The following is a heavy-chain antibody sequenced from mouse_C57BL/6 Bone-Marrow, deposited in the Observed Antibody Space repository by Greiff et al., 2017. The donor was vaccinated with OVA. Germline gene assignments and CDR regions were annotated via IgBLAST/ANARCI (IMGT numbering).Heavy chain of an antibody. CDR3: AREVTTVVATRAMDY. D-gene: IGHD1-1*01. V-gene: IGHV1-82*01. Sequence: QVQLQQSGPELVKPGASVKISCKASGYAFSSSWMNWVKQRPGKGLEWIGRIYPGDGDTNYNGKFKGKATLTADKSSSTAYMQLSSLTSEDSAVYFCAREVTTVVATRAMDYWGQGTSVTVSS. J-gene: IGHJ4*01. CDR1: GYAFSSSW. CDR2: IYPGDGDT.